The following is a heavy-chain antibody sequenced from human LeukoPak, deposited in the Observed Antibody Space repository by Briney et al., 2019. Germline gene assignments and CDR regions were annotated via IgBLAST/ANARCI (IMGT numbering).Heavy chain of an antibody. J-gene: IGHJ5*02. CDR1: GGSISSNY. D-gene: IGHD4-17*01. Sequence: PSETLSLTCTVSGGSISSNYWSWIRQPPGKGLEWIGYIYYSGSASYNPSLKSRVTISIDTSKNQFSLKLSSVTAADTAVYYCAREWDAYGELHPWGQGTLVTVSS. CDR2: IYYSGSA. V-gene: IGHV4-59*01. CDR3: AREWDAYGELHP.